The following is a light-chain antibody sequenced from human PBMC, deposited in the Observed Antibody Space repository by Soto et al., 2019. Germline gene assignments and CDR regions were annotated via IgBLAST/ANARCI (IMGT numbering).Light chain of an antibody. Sequence: DIHMTQSPSFLSASVGASVTITCRANQTITHYLNWYQQKPGRAPALLIYDASSLQSGVPSRFSGRGSGTDFSLTITRLQLADFATYFCQQSYVLPRTFGQGTKVEI. V-gene: IGKV1-39*01. CDR2: DAS. J-gene: IGKJ1*01. CDR3: QQSYVLPRT. CDR1: QTITHY.